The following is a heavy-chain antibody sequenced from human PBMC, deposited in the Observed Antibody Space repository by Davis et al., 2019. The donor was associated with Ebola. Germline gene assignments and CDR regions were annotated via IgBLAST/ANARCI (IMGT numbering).Heavy chain of an antibody. D-gene: IGHD1/OR15-1a*01. CDR3: AVPRSNKSDH. CDR1: GFTFSSYG. V-gene: IGHV3-30*03. J-gene: IGHJ4*02. CDR2: ISYDGSNK. Sequence: GGSLRLSCAASGFTFSSYGMHWVRQAPGKGLEWVAVISYDGSNKYYADSVKGRFAISRDNAKNSLFLQMNSLRVEDTAVYYCAVPRSNKSDHWGQGALVTVSS.